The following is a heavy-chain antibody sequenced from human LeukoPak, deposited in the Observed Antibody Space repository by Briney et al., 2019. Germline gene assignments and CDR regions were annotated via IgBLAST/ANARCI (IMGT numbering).Heavy chain of an antibody. Sequence: GGSLRLSCAASGFTFSSYSMNWVRQAPGKGLEWVSYISSSSSTIYYADSVKGRFTISRDNAKNSLYLQMNSLRAEDTAPYYCAREGGSGWYSGWFDPWGQGTLVTVSS. D-gene: IGHD6-19*01. CDR3: AREGGSGWYSGWFDP. CDR2: ISSSSSTI. J-gene: IGHJ5*02. V-gene: IGHV3-48*04. CDR1: GFTFSSYS.